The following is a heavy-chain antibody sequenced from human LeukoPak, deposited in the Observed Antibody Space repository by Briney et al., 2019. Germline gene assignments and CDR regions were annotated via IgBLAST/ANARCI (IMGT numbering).Heavy chain of an antibody. Sequence: PGGSLRLSCAASGFTFSSYGMHWVRQAPGKGLEWVAFIRYDGSNKYYADSVKGRFTISRDNSKNTLYLQMNSLRAEDTAVYYCAKGGSKTYSSGWYYWGQGTLVTVSS. CDR2: IRYDGSNK. CDR1: GFTFSSYG. J-gene: IGHJ4*02. D-gene: IGHD6-19*01. V-gene: IGHV3-30*02. CDR3: AKGGSKTYSSGWYY.